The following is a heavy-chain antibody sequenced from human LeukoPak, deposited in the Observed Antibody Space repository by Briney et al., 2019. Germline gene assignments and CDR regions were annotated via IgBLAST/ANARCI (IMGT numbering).Heavy chain of an antibody. D-gene: IGHD3-16*02. J-gene: IGHJ5*02. CDR3: ARADYVWGSYRPEGNWFDP. V-gene: IGHV4-61*02. CDR1: GGSISSGSYY. Sequence: SQTLSLTCTVSGGSISSGSYYWRWIRQPAGKGLEWIGRIYTSGSTNYNPSLKSRVTISVDTSKNQFSLKLSSVTAADTAVYYCARADYVWGSYRPEGNWFDPWGQGTLVTVSS. CDR2: IYTSGST.